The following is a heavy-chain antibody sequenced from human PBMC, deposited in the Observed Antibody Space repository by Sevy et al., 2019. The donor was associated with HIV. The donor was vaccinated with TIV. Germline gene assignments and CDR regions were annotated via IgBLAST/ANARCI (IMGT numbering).Heavy chain of an antibody. CDR2: ISGSGGST. CDR1: GFTFSSYA. Sequence: GGSLRLSCAASGFTFSSYAMSWVRQAPGKGLEWVSAISGSGGSTYYADSVKGRFPISRDNSKNTLYLQMNSLRAEGTAVYYCVTEYSSSGGYYYYGMDVWGQGTTVTVSS. D-gene: IGHD6-6*01. V-gene: IGHV3-23*01. J-gene: IGHJ6*02. CDR3: VTEYSSSGGYYYYGMDV.